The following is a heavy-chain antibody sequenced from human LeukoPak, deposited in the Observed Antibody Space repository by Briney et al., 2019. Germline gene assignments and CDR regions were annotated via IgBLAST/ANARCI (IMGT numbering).Heavy chain of an antibody. J-gene: IGHJ4*02. CDR1: GFTFSSYG. CDR3: VKDIRRGDNYGYDQFAY. D-gene: IGHD5-18*01. CDR2: IQYDGTNK. Sequence: GGSLRLSCAASGFTFSSYGMHSVRQAPGKGLERVAFIQYDGTNKYYADSVKRRFTISRDNSKNTLYLQMNSLRAEDTALYYCVKDIRRGDNYGYDQFAYWGQGTLVTVSS. V-gene: IGHV3-30*02.